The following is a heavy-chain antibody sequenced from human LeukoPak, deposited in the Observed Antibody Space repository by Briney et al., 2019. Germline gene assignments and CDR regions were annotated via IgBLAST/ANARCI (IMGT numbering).Heavy chain of an antibody. D-gene: IGHD2-15*01. CDR1: GFTFDEHG. V-gene: IGHV3-20*04. J-gene: IGHJ2*01. Sequence: GGSLRLSCAGSGFTFDEHGMRWVRQAPGKGLEWVSGINWNGGSTGYGDSVKGRFTISRDNAKKSLFLQMNSLRAEDTALYYCAGGDRNGWYFDLWVRGTLVTVSS. CDR2: INWNGGST. CDR3: AGGDRNGWYFDL.